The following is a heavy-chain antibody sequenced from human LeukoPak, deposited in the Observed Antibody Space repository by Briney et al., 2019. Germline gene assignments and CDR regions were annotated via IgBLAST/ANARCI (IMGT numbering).Heavy chain of an antibody. V-gene: IGHV4-4*07. CDR1: GGSISSYY. J-gene: IGHJ5*02. CDR2: IYTSGST. CDR3: ARESPPRVTMVRGVPYNWFDP. D-gene: IGHD3-10*01. Sequence: SETLSLTCTVSGGSISSYYWSWIRQPAGKGLEWIGRIYTSGSTNYNPSLKSRVTMSVDTSKNQFSLKLSSVTAADTAVYYCARESPPRVTMVRGVPYNWFDPWGQGTLVTVSS.